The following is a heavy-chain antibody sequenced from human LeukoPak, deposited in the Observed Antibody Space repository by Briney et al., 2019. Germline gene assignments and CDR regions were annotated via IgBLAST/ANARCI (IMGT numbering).Heavy chain of an antibody. V-gene: IGHV3-48*01. J-gene: IGHJ3*02. CDR2: ISSSSSTI. D-gene: IGHD3-22*01. CDR1: GFTFSSYS. CDR3: ARDRYYDSSGYRDAFDM. Sequence: GGSLRLSCAASGFTFSSYSMNWVRQAPGKGLEWVSYISSSSSTIYYADSVKGRFTISRDNAKNSLYLQMNSLGAEGTAVYYCARDRYYDSSGYRDAFDMGGQGTMVTVSS.